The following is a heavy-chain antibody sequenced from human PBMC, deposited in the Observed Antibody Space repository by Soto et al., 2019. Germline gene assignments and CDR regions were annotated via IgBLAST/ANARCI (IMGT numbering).Heavy chain of an antibody. V-gene: IGHV4-59*08. J-gene: IGHJ4*02. D-gene: IGHD3-10*01. CDR2: IYHSGST. Sequence: QVQLQESGPGLVKPSETLSLTCTVSGGSISSYYWSWIRQPPGKGLEWIGYIYHSGSTNYNPSLKSRVTLSVDTSKNQFSLKLSSVTAADTDVYYCARRYGGAVDYWGQGTLVTVSS. CDR1: GGSISSYY. CDR3: ARRYGGAVDY.